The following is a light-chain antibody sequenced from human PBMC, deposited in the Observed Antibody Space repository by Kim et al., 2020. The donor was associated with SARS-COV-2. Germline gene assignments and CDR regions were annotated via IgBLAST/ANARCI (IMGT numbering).Light chain of an antibody. J-gene: IGLJ3*02. CDR2: QDS. CDR1: KLGDKY. V-gene: IGLV3-1*01. Sequence: SYELTQPPSVSVSPGQTASITCSGDKLGDKYACWYQQKPGQSPVLVIYQDSKRPSGLPERFSGSNSGNTATLTISGTQAMDEADYYCQPWDSSTVFGGGT. CDR3: QPWDSSTV.